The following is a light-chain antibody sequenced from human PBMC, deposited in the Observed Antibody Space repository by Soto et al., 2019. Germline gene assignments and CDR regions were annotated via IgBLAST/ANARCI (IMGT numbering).Light chain of an antibody. CDR3: SSYTSISTLV. CDR1: SSDVGGYNY. CDR2: DVS. V-gene: IGLV2-14*01. Sequence: QSVLTQPASVSGSPGQSITISCTGTSSDVGGYNYVSWYQQHPGKAPKLMIYDVSNRPSGVSNRFSGSKSGNTASLTISGLQAEDEADYYCSSYTSISTLVFGTGTQLTVL. J-gene: IGLJ7*01.